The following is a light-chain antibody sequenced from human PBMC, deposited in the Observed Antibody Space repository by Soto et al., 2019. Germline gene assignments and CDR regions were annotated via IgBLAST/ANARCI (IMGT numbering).Light chain of an antibody. CDR2: DAS. CDR1: QSVSSY. J-gene: IGKJ5*01. Sequence: EIVLTQSPATLTLSPGERATLSCRASQSVSSYLAWYQQKPGQAPRLLIYDASNRATGIPARFSCSGSGTDFTLTMSSLEPEDFAVYYCQQRSNWPPLTFGQGTRLEIK. V-gene: IGKV3-11*01. CDR3: QQRSNWPPLT.